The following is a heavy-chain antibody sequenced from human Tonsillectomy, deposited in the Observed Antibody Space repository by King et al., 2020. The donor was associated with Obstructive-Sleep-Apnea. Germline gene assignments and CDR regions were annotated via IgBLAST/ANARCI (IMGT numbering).Heavy chain of an antibody. CDR2: IYWDDDK. J-gene: IGHJ4*02. Sequence: ITLKESGPTLVKPTQTLTLTCTFSGFSLSTDEVSVGWIRQPPGKALEWLALIYWDDDKRYSPSLRSRLIITKDTSKNQVVLTMTNMDPVDTATYYCALQRNYDYIWGSYPWYYFDYWGQGTLVTVSS. D-gene: IGHD3-16*02. CDR1: GFSLSTDEVS. V-gene: IGHV2-5*02. CDR3: ALQRNYDYIWGSYPWYYFDY.